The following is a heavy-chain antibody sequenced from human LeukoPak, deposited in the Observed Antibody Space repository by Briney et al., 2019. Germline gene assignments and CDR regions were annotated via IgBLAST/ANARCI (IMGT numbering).Heavy chain of an antibody. J-gene: IGHJ4*02. Sequence: SETLSLTCAVYGGSFSGYYWSWIRQPPGKGLEWIGEINHSGSTNYNPSLKSRVTISVDTSKNQFSLKLSSVTAADTAVYYCASMVPGASDDYWGQGTLVTVSS. CDR2: INHSGST. V-gene: IGHV4-34*01. CDR3: ASMVPGASDDY. D-gene: IGHD3-10*01. CDR1: GGSFSGYY.